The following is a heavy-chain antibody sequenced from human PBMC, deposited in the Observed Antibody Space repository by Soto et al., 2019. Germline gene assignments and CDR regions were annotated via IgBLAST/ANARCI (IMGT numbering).Heavy chain of an antibody. Sequence: QVQLVQSGAEVKKPGSSVKVSCKASGGTFSSYAISWVRQAPGQGPEWMGGIIPIFGTANYAQKFQGRVTITADNSTSTAYMELSSLRSEDTAVYYCARDIVVVVAATPGWFDPWGQGTLVTVSS. J-gene: IGHJ5*02. CDR3: ARDIVVVVAATPGWFDP. CDR1: GGTFSSYA. D-gene: IGHD2-15*01. V-gene: IGHV1-69*06. CDR2: IIPIFGTA.